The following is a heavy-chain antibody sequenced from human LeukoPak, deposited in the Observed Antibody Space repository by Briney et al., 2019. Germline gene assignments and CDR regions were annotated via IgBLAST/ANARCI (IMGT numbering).Heavy chain of an antibody. CDR1: GFTFSTFS. D-gene: IGHD3-3*01. V-gene: IGHV3-21*01. Sequence: GGSLRLSCAASGFTFSTFSMNWVRQAPGKGLEWVSSISSSSKYIFYADSVRGRFTISRDNAKNSLYLQMNSLRAEDTAVYYCARGGRITIFGVVEFDYWGQGTLVTVSS. CDR3: ARGGRITIFGVVEFDY. CDR2: ISSSSKYI. J-gene: IGHJ4*02.